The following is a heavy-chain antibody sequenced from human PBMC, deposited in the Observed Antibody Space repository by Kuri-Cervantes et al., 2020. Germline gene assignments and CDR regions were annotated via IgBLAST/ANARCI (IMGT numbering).Heavy chain of an antibody. CDR2: ISGSGRNT. J-gene: IGHJ4*02. CDR1: GLTFSDYA. Sequence: GESLKISCVASGLTFSDYAMTWIRQAPGKGLEWVSAISGSGRNTFFADSVRGRFTISRDNSKNTLYLRMNSLRGEDTAKYYCRPLYYDTRGYYEDLLDYWGQGTLVTVSS. V-gene: IGHV3-23*01. CDR3: RPLYYDTRGYYEDLLDY. D-gene: IGHD3-22*01.